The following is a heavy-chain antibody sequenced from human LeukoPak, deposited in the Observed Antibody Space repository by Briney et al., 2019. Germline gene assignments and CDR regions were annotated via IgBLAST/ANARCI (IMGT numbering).Heavy chain of an antibody. J-gene: IGHJ4*02. D-gene: IGHD3-10*01. CDR1: GFTFSSYS. V-gene: IGHV3-21*01. Sequence: GGSLRLSCAASGFTFSSYSMNWVRQAPGKGLEWVSSISSSSSYIYYADSVKGRFTISRDNAKNSLYLQMNSLRAEDTAVYYCARDTQNLGEFHDYWGQGTLVTVSS. CDR2: ISSSSSYI. CDR3: ARDTQNLGEFHDY.